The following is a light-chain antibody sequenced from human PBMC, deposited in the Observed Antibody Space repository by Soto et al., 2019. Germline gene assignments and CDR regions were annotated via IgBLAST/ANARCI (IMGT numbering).Light chain of an antibody. Sequence: QSALTQPASVSGSPGQSITISCTGTSSDVGGYNFVSWYQQYPGKAPKLMIYEVSNRPSGVSNRFSGSKSGNTASLTISGLHAEDEADYYCSSYTSSSTLVFGTGTKLTVL. CDR2: EVS. CDR1: SSDVGGYNF. CDR3: SSYTSSSTLV. V-gene: IGLV2-14*01. J-gene: IGLJ1*01.